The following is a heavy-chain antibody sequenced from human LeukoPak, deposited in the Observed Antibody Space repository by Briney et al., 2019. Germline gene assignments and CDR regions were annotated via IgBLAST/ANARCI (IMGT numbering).Heavy chain of an antibody. V-gene: IGHV4-31*03. CDR3: ARGYYFDY. J-gene: IGHJ4*02. CDR1: GGSISSGGYY. CDR2: IYYSGST. Sequence: DPSETLSLACTVSGGSISSGGYYWSWIRQHPGKGLEWIGYIYYSGSTYYNPSLKSRVTISVDTSKNQFSLKLSSVTAADTAVYYCARGYYFDYWGQGTLVTVSS.